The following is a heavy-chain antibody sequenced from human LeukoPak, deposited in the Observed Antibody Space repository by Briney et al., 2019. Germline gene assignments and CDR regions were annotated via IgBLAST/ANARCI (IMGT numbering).Heavy chain of an antibody. Sequence: GGSLKLSCAASGFTFSGSTMHWVRQASGKGLEWVGRIRSKANNYATAYATSVKGRFTLSRDDSKNTAYLQMNSLKTEDTAVYYCIRGAASGSYYGFDVWGQGATVTVSS. D-gene: IGHD1-26*01. V-gene: IGHV3-73*01. CDR2: IRSKANNYAT. J-gene: IGHJ6*02. CDR3: IRGAASGSYYGFDV. CDR1: GFTFSGST.